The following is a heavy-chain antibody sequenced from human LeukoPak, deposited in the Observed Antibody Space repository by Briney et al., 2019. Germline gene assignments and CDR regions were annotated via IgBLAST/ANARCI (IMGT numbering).Heavy chain of an antibody. D-gene: IGHD2-2*01. CDR1: GYTFTDYY. Sequence: ASVKISCKVSGYTFTDYYMHWVQQAPGKGLEWMGPVDPEDGETIYAEKFQGRVTITADTSTDTAYMELSSLRSEDTAVYYCATVGYCSSTSCPTDYWGQGTLVTVSS. CDR3: ATVGYCSSTSCPTDY. J-gene: IGHJ4*02. CDR2: VDPEDGET. V-gene: IGHV1-69-2*01.